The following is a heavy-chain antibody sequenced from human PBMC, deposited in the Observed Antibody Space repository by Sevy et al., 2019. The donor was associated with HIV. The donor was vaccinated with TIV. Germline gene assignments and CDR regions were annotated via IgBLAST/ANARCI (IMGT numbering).Heavy chain of an antibody. V-gene: IGHV3-30*02. CDR3: AKDYSTGWYGYYYGMDV. CDR2: IHYKGSDK. CDR1: GFIFSSFG. Sequence: GGSLRLSCAASGFIFSSFGMHWVRQAPGKGLEWVAFIHYKGSDKYYADAVKGRYTISRDNPKNTVYLQMSSLRAEDTAVYYCAKDYSTGWYGYYYGMDVRGQGTTVTVSS. J-gene: IGHJ6*02. D-gene: IGHD6-19*01.